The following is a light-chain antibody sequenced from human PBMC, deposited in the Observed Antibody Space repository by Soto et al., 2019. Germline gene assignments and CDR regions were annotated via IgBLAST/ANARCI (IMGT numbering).Light chain of an antibody. V-gene: IGKV3-11*01. CDR3: QQYSSSPLT. CDR2: DTS. CDR1: QSVSSY. J-gene: IGKJ1*01. Sequence: LTQSPATLPASLGDRATITCRASQSVSSYLAWYQQKPGQAPRLLIYDTSTRATGIPARFSGSGSGTDFTLTISSLQPEDFAVYYCQQYSSSPLTFGQGAKVDIK.